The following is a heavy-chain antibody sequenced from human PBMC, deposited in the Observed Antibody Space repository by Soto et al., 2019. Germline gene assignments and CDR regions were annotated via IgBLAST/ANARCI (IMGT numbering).Heavy chain of an antibody. CDR2: INPSGGST. D-gene: IGHD6-19*01. J-gene: IGHJ2*01. CDR1: GYTFTSYY. V-gene: IGHV1-46*01. CDR3: ARDLSSYSSGWYDV. Sequence: QVQLVQSGAEVKKPGASVKVSCKASGYTFTSYYMHWVRQAPGQGLEWMGIINPSGGSTNYAQKFQGRVTMTRDTSTSTVYLELSSLSSEATAVYYCARDLSSYSSGWYDVWGRGTLVTVSS.